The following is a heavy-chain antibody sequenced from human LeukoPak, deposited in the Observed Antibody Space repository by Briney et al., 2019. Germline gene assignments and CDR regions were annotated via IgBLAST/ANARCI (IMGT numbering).Heavy chain of an antibody. V-gene: IGHV3-7*01. Sequence: GGSLRLSCAVSGFTVSSNYMSWVRQAPGKGLEWVANIKQDGTEKNYVDSVKGRFTISRDNAKNSLYLQMNSLRAEDTAVYYCAKCIFYGDYEYYFDSWGQGTLVTVSS. CDR3: AKCIFYGDYEYYFDS. CDR2: IKQDGTEK. D-gene: IGHD4-17*01. CDR1: GFTVSSNY. J-gene: IGHJ4*02.